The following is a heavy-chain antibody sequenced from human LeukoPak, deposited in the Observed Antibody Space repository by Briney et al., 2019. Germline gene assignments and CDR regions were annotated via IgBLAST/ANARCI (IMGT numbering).Heavy chain of an antibody. D-gene: IGHD7-27*01. CDR2: MRSDGSDI. CDR1: GFTFNTYG. Sequence: GSLRLSCEASGFTFNTYGMHWVRQAPGKGLEWVAVMRSDGSDIYYADSVKGRFTISRDNSKNTLYLQMNSLRAEDTAVYYCARDQSPKWGSGERYFDYWGQGTLVTVSS. V-gene: IGHV3-33*01. CDR3: ARDQSPKWGSGERYFDY. J-gene: IGHJ4*02.